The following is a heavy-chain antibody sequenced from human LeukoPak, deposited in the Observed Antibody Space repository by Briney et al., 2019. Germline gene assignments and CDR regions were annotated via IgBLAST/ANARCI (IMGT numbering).Heavy chain of an antibody. CDR3: AKDLWP. V-gene: IGHV3-9*01. J-gene: IGHJ4*02. CDR2: ISWNSGSI. D-gene: IGHD3-10*01. CDR1: GFTFNDYA. Sequence: PGRSLRLSCAASGFTFNDYAMHWVRQAPGKGLEWVSGISWNSGSIGYADSVKGRFTISRDNAKNSLYLQMNSLRAEDTALYYCAKDLWPWGQGTLVTVSS.